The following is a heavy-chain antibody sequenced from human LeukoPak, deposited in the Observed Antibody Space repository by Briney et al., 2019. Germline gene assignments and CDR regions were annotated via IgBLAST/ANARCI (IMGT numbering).Heavy chain of an antibody. CDR2: ISAYNGNT. V-gene: IGHV1-18*01. J-gene: IGHJ4*02. D-gene: IGHD2-21*02. CDR1: GYTFTSYG. CDR3: AREQRDYCGGDCYSGHFDY. Sequence: GASVTVSCKASGYTFTSYGISWVRQAPGQGLEGMGWISAYNGNTNYAQKLQGRVTMTTDTSTSTAYMELRSLRSDDTAVYYCAREQRDYCGGDCYSGHFDYWGQGTLVTVSS.